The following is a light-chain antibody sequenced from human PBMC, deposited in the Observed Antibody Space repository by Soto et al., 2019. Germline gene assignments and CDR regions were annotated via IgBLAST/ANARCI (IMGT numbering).Light chain of an antibody. CDR3: QRYGSSPWT. CDR1: QSVSSSY. V-gene: IGKV3-20*01. CDR2: GAS. Sequence: EIVLTQSPGTLSLSPGERASLSCRASQSVSSSYLAWYQQKPGQAPRLLIYGASSRATGLPDRFSGSGSGTYFTLTISRREPEDFAVYYCQRYGSSPWTFGQGTKVEIK. J-gene: IGKJ1*01.